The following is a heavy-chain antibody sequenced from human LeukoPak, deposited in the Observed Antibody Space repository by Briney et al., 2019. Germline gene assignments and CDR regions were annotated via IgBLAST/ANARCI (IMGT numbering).Heavy chain of an antibody. CDR2: TTGGGDRT. Sequence: GGSLRLSCAASGFTFRSYAMHWVRLAPGKGLEWVSATTGGGDRTYYADSVKGRFTISRDNSKDTLYLQMNSLRADDTAVYYCAKDRATLVVPASSPTNWFDPWGQGTLVTVSS. V-gene: IGHV3-23*01. CDR3: AKDRATLVVPASSPTNWFDP. J-gene: IGHJ5*02. D-gene: IGHD2-2*01. CDR1: GFTFRSYA.